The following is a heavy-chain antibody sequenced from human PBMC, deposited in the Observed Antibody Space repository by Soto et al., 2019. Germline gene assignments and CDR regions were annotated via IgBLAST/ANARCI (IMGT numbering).Heavy chain of an antibody. D-gene: IGHD6-19*01. CDR2: VYYSGGT. J-gene: IGHJ4*02. V-gene: IGHV4-59*02. CDR3: ARTSSAGWPFDH. CDR1: GGSVNYYY. Sequence: QVQLQESGPGLVKPSETLSLTCSVSGGSVNYYYWHWIRQPPGKGLEWIGSVYYSGGTNYNPSLQRRVTLSVDTSKNQFSLKLTSLTAADTAVYYCARTSSAGWPFDHWGRGTLVTVSS.